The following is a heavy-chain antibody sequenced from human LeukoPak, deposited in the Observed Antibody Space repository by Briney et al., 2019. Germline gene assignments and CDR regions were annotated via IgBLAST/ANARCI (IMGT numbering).Heavy chain of an antibody. V-gene: IGHV3-21*01. CDR3: ARDPRGYSYAPDY. D-gene: IGHD5-18*01. J-gene: IGHJ4*02. Sequence: GGSLRLSCAASGFTFSSYSMNWVRQAPGKGLEWVSSISSSSSYIYYADSVKGRFTISRDNAKNSLYLQMNSLRAEDTAVYYCARDPRGYSYAPDYWGQRTLVTVSS. CDR1: GFTFSSYS. CDR2: ISSSSSYI.